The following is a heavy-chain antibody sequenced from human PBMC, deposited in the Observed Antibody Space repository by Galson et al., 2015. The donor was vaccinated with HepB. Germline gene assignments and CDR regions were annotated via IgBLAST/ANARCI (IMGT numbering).Heavy chain of an antibody. V-gene: IGHV3-11*06. CDR3: ARLHSGSYADFDY. Sequence: SLRLSCAASGFTFSDYYMSWIRQAPGKGLEWVSYISSSSSYTNYADSVKGRFAISRDDAKSSLYLQMNSLRAEDTAVYYCARLHSGSYADFDYWGQGTLVTVSS. CDR2: ISSSSSYT. J-gene: IGHJ4*02. D-gene: IGHD1-26*01. CDR1: GFTFSDYY.